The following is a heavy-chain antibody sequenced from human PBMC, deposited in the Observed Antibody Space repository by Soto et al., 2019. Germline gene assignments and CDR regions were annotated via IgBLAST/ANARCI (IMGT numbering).Heavy chain of an antibody. CDR3: AKARLLVLMENAIPLLDY. CDR1: GFTFSGYA. V-gene: IGHV3-23*01. Sequence: AGCLDLSCAASGFTFSGYAMSWVRTAPGQGLEWVSAISGSGGSTYYADSVKGRFTIPRDNSKNTLYLQMNGLRAEDTAVYNCAKARLLVLMENAIPLLDYLSQGTRFT. D-gene: IGHD2-8*01. J-gene: IGHJ4*02. CDR2: ISGSGGST.